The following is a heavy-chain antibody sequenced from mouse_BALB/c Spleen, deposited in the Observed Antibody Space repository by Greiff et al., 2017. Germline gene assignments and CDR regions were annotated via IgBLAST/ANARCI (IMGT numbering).Heavy chain of an antibody. V-gene: IGHV2-6-7*01. CDR3: ARDPLYDGTFYAMDY. D-gene: IGHD2-12*01. J-gene: IGHJ4*01. CDR1: GFSLTGYG. CDR2: IWGDGST. Sequence: VQLVESGPGLVAPSQSLSITCTVSGFSLTGYGVNWVRQPPGKGLEWLGMIWGDGSTDYNSALKSRLSISKDNSKSQVFLKMNSLQTDDTARYYCARDPLYDGTFYAMDYWGQGTSVTVSS.